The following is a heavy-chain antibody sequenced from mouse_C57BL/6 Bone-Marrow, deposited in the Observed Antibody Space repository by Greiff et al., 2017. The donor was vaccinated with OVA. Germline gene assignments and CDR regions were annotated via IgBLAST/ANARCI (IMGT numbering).Heavy chain of an antibody. V-gene: IGHV1-64*01. D-gene: IGHD1-1*01. Sequence: QVQLQQPGAELVKPGASVKLSCKASGYTFTSYWMPWVKQRPGQGLEWIGMIHPNSGSTNYNEKFKSKATLTVDTSSRTAYMQLSSLTSEDSAVYYCAREVTTVVATLYCAMDYWGQGTLVTVSS. J-gene: IGHJ4*01. CDR1: GYTFTSYW. CDR2: IHPNSGST. CDR3: AREVTTVVATLYCAMDY.